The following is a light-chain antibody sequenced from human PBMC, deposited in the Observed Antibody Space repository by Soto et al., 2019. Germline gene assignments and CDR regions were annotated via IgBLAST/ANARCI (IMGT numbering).Light chain of an antibody. J-gene: IGLJ2*01. V-gene: IGLV1-51*01. Sequence: QSVLTQPPSVSAAPGQQVTISCSGSSSNIGTNFVSWYQQVPGSAPKLLFYDNNKRPSGIPDRFSASKSGTSATLGITGLQTGDEAYYYCATWDHSLSAGIFGGGTKPTVL. CDR1: SSNIGTNF. CDR2: DNN. CDR3: ATWDHSLSAGI.